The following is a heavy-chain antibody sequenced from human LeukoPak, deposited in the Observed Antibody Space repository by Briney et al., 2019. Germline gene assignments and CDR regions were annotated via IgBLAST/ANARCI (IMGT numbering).Heavy chain of an antibody. CDR2: INPSGGST. CDR3: AREACSGGSCYQRYYFDY. CDR1: GYTFTSYY. J-gene: IGHJ4*02. Sequence: ASVKVSCKASGYTFTSYYMHWVRQAPGQGLEWMGIINPSGGSTSYAQKFQGRVTMTRDTSTSTVYMERSSLRSEDTAVYYCAREACSGGSCYQRYYFDYWGPGTLVTVSS. V-gene: IGHV1-46*01. D-gene: IGHD2-15*01.